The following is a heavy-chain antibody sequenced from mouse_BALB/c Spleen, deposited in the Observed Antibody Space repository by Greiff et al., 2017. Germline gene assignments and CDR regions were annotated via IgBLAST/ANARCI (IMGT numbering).Heavy chain of an antibody. CDR3: ARGEYYGYGYFDV. J-gene: IGHJ1*01. Sequence: EVQLVESGPELVKPGASVKISCKASGYTFTDYNMHWVKQSHGKSLEWIGYIYPYNGGTGYNQKFKSKATLTVDNSSSTAYMELRSLTSEDSAVYYCARGEYYGYGYFDVWGAGTTVTVSS. V-gene: IGHV1S29*02. CDR1: GYTFTDYN. D-gene: IGHD1-1*01. CDR2: IYPYNGGT.